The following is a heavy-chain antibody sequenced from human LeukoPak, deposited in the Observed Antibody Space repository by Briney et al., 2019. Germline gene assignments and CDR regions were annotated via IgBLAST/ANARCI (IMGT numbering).Heavy chain of an antibody. CDR3: ARDGYNSWGHYYYYYMDV. CDR2: ISSNGGST. D-gene: IGHD5-24*01. V-gene: IGHV3-64*01. J-gene: IGHJ6*03. CDR1: GFTFSSYA. Sequence: GGSLRLSCAASGFTFSSYAMHWVRQAPGKGLEYVSAISSNGGSTYYANSVKGRFTISRDNSKNTLYLQMGSLRAEDMAVYYCARDGYNSWGHYYYYYMDVWGKGTTVTISS.